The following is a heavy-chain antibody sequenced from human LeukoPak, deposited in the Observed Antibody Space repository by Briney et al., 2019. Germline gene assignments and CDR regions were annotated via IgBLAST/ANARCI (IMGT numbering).Heavy chain of an antibody. CDR1: GYTFTSYA. D-gene: IGHD3-22*01. J-gene: IGHJ5*02. CDR2: INTNTGNP. Sequence: GASVKVSCKASGYTFTSYAMNWVRQAPGQGLEWMGWINTNTGNPTYAQGFTGRFVFSLDTSVSTAYLQISSLKAEDTAVYYCARAVGDYYDSSGYYPGWFDPWGQGTLVTVSS. V-gene: IGHV7-4-1*02. CDR3: ARAVGDYYDSSGYYPGWFDP.